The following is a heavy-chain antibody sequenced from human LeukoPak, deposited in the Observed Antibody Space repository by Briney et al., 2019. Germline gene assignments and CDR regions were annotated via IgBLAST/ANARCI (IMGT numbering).Heavy chain of an antibody. CDR1: GYTFTSYG. Sequence: ASVKVSCKASGYTFTSYGISWVRQAPGQGLEWMGWISAYNGNTNYAQKLQGRVTMTTDTSTSTAYMELSSLRSEDTAVYYCARDRPNYLWFGRGYGMDVWGQGTTVTVSS. D-gene: IGHD3-10*01. CDR2: ISAYNGNT. V-gene: IGHV1-18*01. CDR3: ARDRPNYLWFGRGYGMDV. J-gene: IGHJ6*02.